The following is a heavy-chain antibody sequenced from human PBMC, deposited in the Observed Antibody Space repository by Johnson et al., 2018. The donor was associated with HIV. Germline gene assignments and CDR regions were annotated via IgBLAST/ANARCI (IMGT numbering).Heavy chain of an antibody. D-gene: IGHD1-26*01. CDR3: ARAVGGSYGGAVDI. CDR2: INWNGGNT. Sequence: VLLVESGGGVVRPGGSLRLSCAASGFTFDDYGMSWVRQAPGKGLEWVSGINWNGGNTSYADSVKGRFTISRDNAKNSLYLQMNSLRAEDTALYYCARAVGGSYGGAVDIWGHGTVVTVAS. V-gene: IGHV3-20*04. J-gene: IGHJ3*02. CDR1: GFTFDDYG.